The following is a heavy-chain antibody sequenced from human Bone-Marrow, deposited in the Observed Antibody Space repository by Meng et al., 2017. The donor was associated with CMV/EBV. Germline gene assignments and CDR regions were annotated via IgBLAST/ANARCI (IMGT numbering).Heavy chain of an antibody. J-gene: IGHJ4*02. V-gene: IGHV3-15*01. CDR2: IKGKRDGEKK. CDR3: TADESVGAPKWGY. Sequence: EVQLVESGGGLVEPGGSLSFSCAASGFTFSNARMTWVRQAPGKGLEWVGRIKGKRDGEKKDYAAPVKGRFTISRDDSKNTLYLEMNSLKIEDTALYYCTADESVGAPKWGYWGQGTLVTVSS. D-gene: IGHD1-26*01. CDR1: GFTFSNAR.